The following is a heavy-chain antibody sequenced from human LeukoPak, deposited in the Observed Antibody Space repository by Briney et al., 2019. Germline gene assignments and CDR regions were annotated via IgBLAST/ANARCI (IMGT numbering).Heavy chain of an antibody. CDR1: GYTFTDYY. V-gene: IGHV1-58*02. D-gene: IGHD3-10*01. Sequence: SVKVSCKASGYTFTDYYMHWVRQAPGQRLEWIGWIVVGSGNTNYAQKFQERVTITRDMSTSTAYMELSSLRSEDTAVYYRAAVVVRGLDYWGQGTLVTVSS. CDR3: AAVVVRGLDY. J-gene: IGHJ4*02. CDR2: IVVGSGNT.